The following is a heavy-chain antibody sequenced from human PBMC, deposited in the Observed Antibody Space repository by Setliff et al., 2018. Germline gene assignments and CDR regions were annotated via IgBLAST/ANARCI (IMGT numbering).Heavy chain of an antibody. J-gene: IGHJ6*02. D-gene: IGHD5-18*01. CDR2: INHSGST. CDR3: MGSYGSWGYYYYGMDV. V-gene: IGHV4-38-2*02. CDR1: GYSISSGYY. Sequence: SETLSLTCTVSGYSISSGYYWGWIRQPPGKGLEWIGSINHSGSTNYNPSLKSRVTRSVDTSKNQFSLKLSSVTAADTAVYYCMGSYGSWGYYYYGMDVWGQGTTVTVSS.